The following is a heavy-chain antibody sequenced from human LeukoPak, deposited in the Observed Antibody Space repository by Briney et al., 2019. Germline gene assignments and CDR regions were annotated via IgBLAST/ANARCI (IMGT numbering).Heavy chain of an antibody. V-gene: IGHV3-23*01. CDR1: GFTFSSYA. D-gene: IGHD2-2*02. Sequence: GSLRLSCAASGFTFSSYAMSWVRQAPGKGLEWVSGISGSGGSTYYADSVKGRFTISRDNSKNTLYLQMNSLRAEDTAVYYCAKGGDIVVVPAAIGFDPWGQGTLVTVSS. CDR2: ISGSGGST. CDR3: AKGGDIVVVPAAIGFDP. J-gene: IGHJ5*02.